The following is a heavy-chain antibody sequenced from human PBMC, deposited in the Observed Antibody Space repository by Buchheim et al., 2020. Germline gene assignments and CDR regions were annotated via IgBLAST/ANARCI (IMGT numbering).Heavy chain of an antibody. V-gene: IGHV4-34*01. D-gene: IGHD3-16*01. CDR1: GGSFSGYY. J-gene: IGHJ6*02. Sequence: QVQLQQWGAGLLKPSETLSLTCAVYGGSFSGYYCSWIRQPPGQGLEWIGEINHSGSTNYNPSLKSRVTISVHTPKNQFSLQLSSVTAADTAVYYCAPVVGVIPYYGMDVWGQGTT. CDR3: APVVGVIPYYGMDV. CDR2: INHSGST.